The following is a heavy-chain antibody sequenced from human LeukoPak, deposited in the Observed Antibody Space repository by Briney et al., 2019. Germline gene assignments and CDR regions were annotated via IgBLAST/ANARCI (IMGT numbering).Heavy chain of an antibody. D-gene: IGHD3/OR15-3a*01. CDR3: AKDLGQNYHYGMDV. CDR1: GFTFGSYA. Sequence: GGSLRLSCAAPGFTFGSYAMHWVRQAPGKGLEWVAVISYDGSNKYYADSVKGRFTISRDNSKNTLYLQMNSLRAEDTAVYYCAKDLGQNYHYGMDVWGQGTTVTVSS. J-gene: IGHJ6*02. CDR2: ISYDGSNK. V-gene: IGHV3-30-3*01.